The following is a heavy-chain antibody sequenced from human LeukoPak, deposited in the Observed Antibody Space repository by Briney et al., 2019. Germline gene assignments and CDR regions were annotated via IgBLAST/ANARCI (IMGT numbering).Heavy chain of an antibody. CDR2: IYYSGTT. J-gene: IGHJ4*02. V-gene: IGHV4-39*07. CDR3: ATCPITADGAVDY. CDR1: GGSISSSSYY. D-gene: IGHD6-13*01. Sequence: PSETLSLTCTVSGGSISSSSYYWGWIRQPPGKGLEWIGSIYYSGTTFYNPSLKSRVTISVDTSKNQFSLRLSSVTAADTAVYYCATCPITADGAVDYWGQGIRVTVSS.